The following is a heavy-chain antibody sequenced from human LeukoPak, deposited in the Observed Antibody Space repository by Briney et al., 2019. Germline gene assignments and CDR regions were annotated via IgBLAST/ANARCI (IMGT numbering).Heavy chain of an antibody. J-gene: IGHJ5*02. D-gene: IGHD3-10*01. CDR2: IYTSGST. Sequence: SETLSLTCTVSGGSISSYYWSWIRQPAGKGLEWIGRIYTSGSTNYNPSLKSRVTISVDTSKNQFSLKLSSVTAADTAVYYCAGHSARGVIIRRGPNWFDPWGQGTLVTVSS. CDR1: GGSISSYY. V-gene: IGHV4-4*07. CDR3: AGHSARGVIIRRGPNWFDP.